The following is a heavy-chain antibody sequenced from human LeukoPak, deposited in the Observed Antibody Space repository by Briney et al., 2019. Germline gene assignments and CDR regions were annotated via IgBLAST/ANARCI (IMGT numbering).Heavy chain of an antibody. J-gene: IGHJ4*02. CDR1: GFDFSDYS. CDR3: ARTLGYYYDSSGLLGY. Sequence: GGSLRLSCAASGFDFSDYSMTWIRQIPGKGPEWLSYISSSGDSTVYADSVKGRFTISRDNVNNLLFLQIDSLRVDDTAVYFCARTLGYYYDSSGLLGYWGQGTLVTVSS. CDR2: ISSSGDST. D-gene: IGHD3-22*01. V-gene: IGHV3-11*01.